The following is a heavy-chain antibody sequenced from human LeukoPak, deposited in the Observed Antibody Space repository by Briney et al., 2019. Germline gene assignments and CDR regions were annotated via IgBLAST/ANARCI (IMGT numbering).Heavy chain of an antibody. CDR3: ARDPGETLDY. J-gene: IGHJ4*02. CDR2: ISSSGSTI. V-gene: IGHV3-48*03. D-gene: IGHD7-27*01. Sequence: GGSLRLSCAASGFTFSSYEMNWVRQAPGKGLEWVSYISSSGSTIYYADSVKGRFTISRDNAKNSLYLRMNSLRAEDTALYYCARDPGETLDYWGQGTLVTVSS. CDR1: GFTFSSYE.